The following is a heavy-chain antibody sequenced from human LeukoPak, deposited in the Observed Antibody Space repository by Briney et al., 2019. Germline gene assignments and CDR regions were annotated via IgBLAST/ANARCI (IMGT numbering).Heavy chain of an antibody. CDR1: GYTFTSYY. CDR2: INPSGGST. D-gene: IGHD3-22*01. V-gene: IGHV1-46*01. J-gene: IGHJ4*02. Sequence: ASVKVSCKASGYTFTSYYMHWVRQAPGQGLEWMGIINPSGGSTSYAQKFQGRVTMTRDTSTSTVYMELSSLRSEDTAVYYCARAAYYYDSSGYESFDYWGQGTLVTVSS. CDR3: ARAAYYYDSSGYESFDY.